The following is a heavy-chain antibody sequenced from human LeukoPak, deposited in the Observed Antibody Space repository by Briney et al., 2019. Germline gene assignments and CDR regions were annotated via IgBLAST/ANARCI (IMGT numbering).Heavy chain of an antibody. CDR3: ARGESSWIRSYYFDY. J-gene: IGHJ4*02. CDR1: GFTFSDYD. V-gene: IGHV3-11*01. Sequence: GGSVRLSCAASGFTFSDYDMSWIRQAPGKGLEWISYIGGSGSTISYADSVKGRFTISRGNAKNSLYLQMNSLRAEDTAVYYCARGESSWIRSYYFDYWGQGTLVTVSS. D-gene: IGHD6-13*01. CDR2: IGGSGSTI.